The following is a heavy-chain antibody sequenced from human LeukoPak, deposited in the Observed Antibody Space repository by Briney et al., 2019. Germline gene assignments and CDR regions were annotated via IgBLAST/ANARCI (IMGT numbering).Heavy chain of an antibody. V-gene: IGHV4-34*01. CDR1: GGSFSGYY. CDR2: INHSGST. J-gene: IGHJ4*02. CDR3: ARIGHSGYDRYFDY. D-gene: IGHD5-12*01. Sequence: SETLSLTCAVYGGSFSGYYWSWIRQPPGKGLEWIGEINHSGSTNYNPSLKSRVTISVDTSKNQFSLKLSSVTAADTAVYYCARIGHSGYDRYFDYWGQGTLVTVSS.